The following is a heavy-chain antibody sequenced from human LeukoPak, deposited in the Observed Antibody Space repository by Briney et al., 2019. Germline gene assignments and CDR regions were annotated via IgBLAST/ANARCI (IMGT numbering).Heavy chain of an antibody. V-gene: IGHV3-30-3*01. Sequence: GGSLRLSCAASGFTFSSYAMHWVRQAPGKGLEWVAVISYDGSNKYYADSVKGRFTISRDNSKNTLYLQMNSLRAEDTAVYYCGAICGGDCYSFYGMDVWGQGTTVTVSS. D-gene: IGHD2-21*02. CDR1: GFTFSSYA. CDR3: GAICGGDCYSFYGMDV. CDR2: ISYDGSNK. J-gene: IGHJ6*02.